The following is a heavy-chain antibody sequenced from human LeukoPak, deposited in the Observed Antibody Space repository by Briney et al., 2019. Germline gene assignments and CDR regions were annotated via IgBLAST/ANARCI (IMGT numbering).Heavy chain of an antibody. V-gene: IGHV4-30-4*08. CDR2: IYYSGNS. J-gene: IGHJ4*02. CDR1: GGSINSGDYY. Sequence: SETLSLTCTVSGGSINSGDYYWSWIRQPPGKGLEWIGYIYYSGNSFYNPSLKSRVTISVDTSKNHVSLNLSSVTAADTAVYYCARGNNPYYFDYWGQGTPVTVSS. D-gene: IGHD2/OR15-2a*01. CDR3: ARGNNPYYFDY.